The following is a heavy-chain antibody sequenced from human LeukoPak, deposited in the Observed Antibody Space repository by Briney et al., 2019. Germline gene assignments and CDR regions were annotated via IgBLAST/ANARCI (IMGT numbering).Heavy chain of an antibody. Sequence: PSETLSLTCTVSGGSISSYYWSWIRQPPGKGLEWIGYIYYSGSTNYNPSLKSRVTMSVDTSKNQFSLKLSSVTAADTAVYYCARVGHPPRVAARLGGYFDYWGQGTLVTVSS. D-gene: IGHD6-6*01. J-gene: IGHJ4*02. CDR3: ARVGHPPRVAARLGGYFDY. V-gene: IGHV4-59*12. CDR2: IYYSGST. CDR1: GGSISSYY.